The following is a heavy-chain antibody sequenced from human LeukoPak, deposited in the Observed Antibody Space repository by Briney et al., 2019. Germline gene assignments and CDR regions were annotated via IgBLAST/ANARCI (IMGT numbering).Heavy chain of an antibody. CDR1: GSSFTGYY. CDR2: INPNSGGT. J-gene: IGHJ4*02. Sequence: ASVKVSFKASGSSFTGYYMHWVRPAPGEGLEWMGRINPNSGGTNYSQKFQGRVTMTRDTSISTAYMELSRLRSDDTAVYYCARELGYRGYSYGAEVDYWGQGTLVTVSS. D-gene: IGHD5-18*01. V-gene: IGHV1-2*06. CDR3: ARELGYRGYSYGAEVDY.